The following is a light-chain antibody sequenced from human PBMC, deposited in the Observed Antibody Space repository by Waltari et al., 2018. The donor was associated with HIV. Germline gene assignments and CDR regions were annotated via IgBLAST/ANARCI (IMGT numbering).Light chain of an antibody. CDR1: RSNIGSKT. Sequence: QSVLTQPPSASGPPGQRVTISCSGSRSNIGSKTVNWYQQLPGTAPKLLIYSNDQRPSGVPDRFSGSKSVTSASLAISGLQSEDEAGYYCAAWDVSLNGLVFGGGTKVTVL. J-gene: IGLJ2*01. CDR2: SND. CDR3: AAWDVSLNGLV. V-gene: IGLV1-44*01.